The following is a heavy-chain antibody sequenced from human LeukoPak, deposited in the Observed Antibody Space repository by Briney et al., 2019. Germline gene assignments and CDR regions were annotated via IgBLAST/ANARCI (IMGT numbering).Heavy chain of an antibody. CDR3: AREMATIRGDFDY. Sequence: GGSLRLSCEASGFISSSYALHWVRQAPGKGLEYVAVISFDGRNTYYADSVKGRFTISRDNSKNTLYLQMNSLRAEDTAVYYCAREMATIRGDFDYWGQGTLVTVSS. V-gene: IGHV3-30*04. D-gene: IGHD5-24*01. J-gene: IGHJ4*02. CDR1: GFISSSYA. CDR2: ISFDGRNT.